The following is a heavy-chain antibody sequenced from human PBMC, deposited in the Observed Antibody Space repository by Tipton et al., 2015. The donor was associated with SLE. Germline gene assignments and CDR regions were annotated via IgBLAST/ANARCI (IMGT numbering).Heavy chain of an antibody. CDR2: IHYSGTT. CDR1: VGSINRHY. J-gene: IGHJ3*02. V-gene: IGHV4-59*11. Sequence: TLSLTCTVSVGSINRHYWSWIRQPPGKGLEWIAYIHYSGTTNYSPSLRSRVTISVDTSKNQFSLKLSSVTAADTAVYYCAIDEGIAAAIWGQGTMVTVSS. CDR3: AIDEGIAAAI. D-gene: IGHD6-13*01.